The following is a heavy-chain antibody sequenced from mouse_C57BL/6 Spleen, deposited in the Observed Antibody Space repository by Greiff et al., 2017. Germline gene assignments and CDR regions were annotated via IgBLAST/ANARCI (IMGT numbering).Heavy chain of an antibody. V-gene: IGHV1-50*01. CDR2: IDPSDSYT. D-gene: IGHD3-3*01. J-gene: IGHJ4*01. CDR1: GYTFTSYW. Sequence: QVQLQQPGAELVKPGASVKLSCKASGYTFTSYWMQWVKQRPGQGLEWIGEIDPSDSYTNYNQKFKGKATLTVDTSSSTAYMQLSSLTSEDSAVDYCARGPRAYAMDYWGQGTSVTVSS. CDR3: ARGPRAYAMDY.